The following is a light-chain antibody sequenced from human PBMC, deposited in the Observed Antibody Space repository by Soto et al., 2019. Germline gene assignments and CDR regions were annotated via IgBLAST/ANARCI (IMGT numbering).Light chain of an antibody. V-gene: IGKV1-5*01. CDR2: DAS. J-gene: IGKJ1*01. CDR3: QHMRT. Sequence: DIQMTQSPSTLSASIGDRVTITCRASQNINNWIAWYQQKPEKAPKFLIYDASTLESGVPSRLSGSGFGTEFSLTISSLQPDDFGSYYCQHMRTFGQGTKVEMK. CDR1: QNINNW.